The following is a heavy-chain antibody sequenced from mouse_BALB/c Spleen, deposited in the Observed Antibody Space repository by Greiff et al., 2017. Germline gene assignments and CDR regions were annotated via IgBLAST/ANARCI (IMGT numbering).Heavy chain of an antibody. Sequence: EVKLVESGGGLVNPGGSLKLSCAASGFTFSSYPLSWFRQTPEKRLEWVATISSGGSYTYYPDSVKGRFTISRDNAKNTLYLQMSSLKSEDTAMYYCTRDRYGAMDYWGQGTSVTVSS. D-gene: IGHD2-14*01. V-gene: IGHV5-6-4*01. CDR2: ISSGGSYT. CDR3: TRDRYGAMDY. CDR1: GFTFSSYP. J-gene: IGHJ4*01.